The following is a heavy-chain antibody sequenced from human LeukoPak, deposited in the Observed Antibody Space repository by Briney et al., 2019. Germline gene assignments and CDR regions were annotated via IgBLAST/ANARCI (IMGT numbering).Heavy chain of an antibody. CDR2: ISGSGGST. CDR1: GFTFSSCA. V-gene: IGHV3-23*01. CDR3: AKSGYYDSSGREYFQH. Sequence: GGSLRLSCAASGFTFSSCAMSWVRQAPGKGLEWVSAISGSGGSTYCADSVKGRFTISRDNSKNTLYLQMNSLRAEDTAVYYRAKSGYYDSSGREYFQHWGQGTLVTVSS. D-gene: IGHD3-22*01. J-gene: IGHJ1*01.